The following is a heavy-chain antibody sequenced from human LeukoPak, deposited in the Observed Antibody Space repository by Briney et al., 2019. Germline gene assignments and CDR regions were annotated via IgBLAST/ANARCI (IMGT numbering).Heavy chain of an antibody. V-gene: IGHV3-48*01. CDR2: ISSSSSII. Sequence: GGCLRLSCAASGFTFSSYSMNWVRQAPGKGLEWVSYISSSSSIIYYADSVKGRFTISRDNAKNSLYLQMNSLRAEDTAVYYCARGITISKNWFDPWGQGTLVTVSS. J-gene: IGHJ5*02. CDR3: ARGITISKNWFDP. CDR1: GFTFSSYS. D-gene: IGHD3-9*01.